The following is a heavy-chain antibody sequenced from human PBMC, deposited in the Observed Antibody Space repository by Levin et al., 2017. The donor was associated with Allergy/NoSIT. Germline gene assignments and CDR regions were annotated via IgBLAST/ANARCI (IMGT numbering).Heavy chain of an antibody. CDR1: GFTFGDYH. V-gene: IGHV3-49*03. D-gene: IGHD3-16*01. Sequence: GESLKISCTASGFTFGDYHMSWFRQAPGKGLEWVAFIESQAYGGATEYAASVKGRFIISRDDSKSITYLQMNSLKTEDTGLYYCTREAGKTYPVEDWGQGTLVTVSS. CDR2: IESQAYGGAT. J-gene: IGHJ4*02. CDR3: TREAGKTYPVED.